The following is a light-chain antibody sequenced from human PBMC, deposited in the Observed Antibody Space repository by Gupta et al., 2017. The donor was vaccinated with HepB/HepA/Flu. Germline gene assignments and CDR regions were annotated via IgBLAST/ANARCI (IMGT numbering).Light chain of an antibody. J-gene: IGKJ4*01. CDR1: QIITNW. CDR3: QQYDSDPAVT. V-gene: IGKV1-5*03. Sequence: DIQMTPSPSTLSASIGDRVTITCRASQIITNWLAWYQQKPGKAPKLLIYKASTLESGVPSRFSGSGSGTEFTLTISSLQPDDFATYYCQQYDSDPAVTFGGGTKVEIK. CDR2: KAS.